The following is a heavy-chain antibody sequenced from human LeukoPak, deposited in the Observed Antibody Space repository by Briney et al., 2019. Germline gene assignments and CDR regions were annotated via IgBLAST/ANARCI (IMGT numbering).Heavy chain of an antibody. D-gene: IGHD6-19*01. CDR3: AGATKWLAHDF. V-gene: IGHV3-53*01. Sequence: GGSLRLSCAASGFTVSGTYMSWVRQAAGKGWEWVSTIFDAGRTTYADSVKGRFTISRDNYKNTLFLQMKSLRADDTAVYYCAGATKWLAHDFWGQGTLVTVSS. CDR1: GFTVSGTY. J-gene: IGHJ4*02. CDR2: IFDAGRT.